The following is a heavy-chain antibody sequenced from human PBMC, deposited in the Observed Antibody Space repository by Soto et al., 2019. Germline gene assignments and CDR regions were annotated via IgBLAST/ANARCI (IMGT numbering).Heavy chain of an antibody. CDR3: ARGKDIVVVVTAEYFQH. Sequence: QVQLQQWGAGLLKPSETLSLTCAVYGGSFSDYYWSWIRQPPGKGLEWIVEINHSGSTNYNLSLKSRLTISVDTPKNQFSLKLSSVTAADTAVYYCARGKDIVVVVTAEYFQHWGQGALVTVSS. J-gene: IGHJ1*01. CDR2: INHSGST. V-gene: IGHV4-34*01. CDR1: GGSFSDYY. D-gene: IGHD2-15*01.